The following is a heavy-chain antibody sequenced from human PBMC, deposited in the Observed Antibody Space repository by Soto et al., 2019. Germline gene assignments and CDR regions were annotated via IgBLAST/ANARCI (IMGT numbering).Heavy chain of an antibody. CDR3: ARLAGTSHYWNYAMDV. CDR1: GYNFPTQW. CDR2: IYPRDSDT. J-gene: IGHJ6*02. Sequence: GEYLKISCKGSGYNFPTQWLAGVRQTPGKGREWMGIIYPRDSDTRYSPSFQGHVTISADKSLSTAYLQWSSLKASDTAMYYCARLAGTSHYWNYAMDVWGQGTTVTVSS. D-gene: IGHD1-1*01. V-gene: IGHV5-51*01.